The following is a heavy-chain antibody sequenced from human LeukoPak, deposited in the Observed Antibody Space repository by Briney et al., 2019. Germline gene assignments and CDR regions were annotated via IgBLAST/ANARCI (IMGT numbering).Heavy chain of an antibody. V-gene: IGHV4-4*02. Sequence: SETLSLTCAVSGGSISSSNWWSWVRQPPGKGLEWIGEIYHSGSTNYNPSLKSRVTISVDKSKNQFSLKLSSVTAADTAVYYCLAYCGGDCPEVYWGQGTLVTVSS. D-gene: IGHD2-21*02. J-gene: IGHJ4*02. CDR1: GGSISSSNW. CDR3: LAYCGGDCPEVY. CDR2: IYHSGST.